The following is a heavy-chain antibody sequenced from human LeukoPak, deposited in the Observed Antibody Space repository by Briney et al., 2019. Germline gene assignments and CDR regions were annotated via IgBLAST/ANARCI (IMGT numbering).Heavy chain of an antibody. J-gene: IGHJ4*02. V-gene: IGHV4-38-2*02. CDR2: IYHSGST. CDR1: GYSISSGYY. Sequence: SETLSLTCTVSGYSISSGYYWGWIRQPPGKGLEWIGSIYHSGSTYYNPSLKSRVTISVDTSKNQFSLKLSSVTTADTAVYYCARSMGVTRTGTTGVMDYWGQGTLVTASS. D-gene: IGHD1-7*01. CDR3: ARSMGVTRTGTTGVMDY.